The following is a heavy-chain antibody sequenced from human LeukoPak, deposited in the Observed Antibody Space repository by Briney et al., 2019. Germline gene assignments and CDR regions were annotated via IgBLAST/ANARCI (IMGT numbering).Heavy chain of an antibody. J-gene: IGHJ3*02. CDR2: ISGSGGAT. CDR3: AKDAKPYYYDSSGYYYAGAFDI. CDR1: GFTFSSYA. V-gene: IGHV3-23*01. D-gene: IGHD3-22*01. Sequence: GSLRLSCAASGFTFSSYAMGWVRQAPGKGLEWVSGISGSGGATYYADSVKGRFTISRDNSKNTLHLQMNSLRAEDTAVYYCAKDAKPYYYDSSGYYYAGAFDIWGQGTMSPSLQ.